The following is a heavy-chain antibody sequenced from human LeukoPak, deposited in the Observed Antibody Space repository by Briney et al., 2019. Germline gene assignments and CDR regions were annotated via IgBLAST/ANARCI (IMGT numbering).Heavy chain of an antibody. CDR1: GFTFSSYE. J-gene: IGHJ4*02. Sequence: PGGSLRLSCAASGFTFSSYEMNWVRQAPGKGLEWVSYISSSGSTIYYADSVKGRFTISRDNAKNSLYPQMNSLRAEDTAVYYCARELVVRGVMDYWGQGTLVTVSS. CDR3: ARELVVRGVMDY. CDR2: ISSSGSTI. V-gene: IGHV3-48*03. D-gene: IGHD3-10*01.